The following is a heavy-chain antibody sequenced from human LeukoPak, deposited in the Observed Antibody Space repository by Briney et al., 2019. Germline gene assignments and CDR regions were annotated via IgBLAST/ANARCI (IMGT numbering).Heavy chain of an antibody. CDR2: ISSSSSYI. D-gene: IGHD3-9*01. Sequence: GGSLRLSCAASGFTFSSYSMNWVRQAPGEGLEWVSSISSSSSYIYYADSVKGRFTISRDNAKNSLYLQMNSLRAEDTAVYYCARGPEGIRYFDWCMVNFDYWGEGTLVTVSS. CDR3: ARGPEGIRYFDWCMVNFDY. CDR1: GFTFSSYS. J-gene: IGHJ4*02. V-gene: IGHV3-21*01.